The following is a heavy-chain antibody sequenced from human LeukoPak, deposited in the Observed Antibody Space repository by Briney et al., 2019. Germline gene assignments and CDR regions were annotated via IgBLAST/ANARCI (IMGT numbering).Heavy chain of an antibody. D-gene: IGHD5-18*01. CDR3: ARYWGYSYGGFDP. Sequence: PGGSLRLSCAASGFTFDDYAMHWVRQAPGKGLEWVSGITGNSDAIDYADSVKGRFTISRDNAKNSLYLQMNSLRAEDTAVYYCARYWGYSYGGFDPWGQGTLVTVSS. J-gene: IGHJ5*02. CDR1: GFTFDDYA. CDR2: ITGNSDAI. V-gene: IGHV3-9*01.